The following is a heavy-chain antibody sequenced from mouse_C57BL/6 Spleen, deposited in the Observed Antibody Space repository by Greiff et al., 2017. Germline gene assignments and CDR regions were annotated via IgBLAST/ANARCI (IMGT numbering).Heavy chain of an antibody. CDR3: TREGLGDWYFDV. J-gene: IGHJ1*03. V-gene: IGHV5-9-1*02. CDR1: GFTFSSYA. CDR2: ISSGGDYI. D-gene: IGHD4-1*01. Sequence: EVKLVESGEGLVKPGGSLKLSCAASGFTFSSYAMSWVRQTPEKRLEWVAYISSGGDYIYYADTVKGRFTISRDNARNTLYLQMSSLKSEDTAMYYCTREGLGDWYFDVWGTGTTVTVSS.